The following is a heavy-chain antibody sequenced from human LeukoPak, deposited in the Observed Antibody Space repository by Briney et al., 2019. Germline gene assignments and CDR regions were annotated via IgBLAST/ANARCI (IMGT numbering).Heavy chain of an antibody. Sequence: GRSLRLSCAASGFTFSSYAMHWVRQAPGKGLEWVALISYDGSNKYYADSVTGRLSISRDNSKNTLYLQMNSLRAEDTAVYYCARDSAYESSVYWLDYWGQGTLVTVSS. J-gene: IGHJ4*02. CDR3: ARDSAYESSVYWLDY. CDR2: ISYDGSNK. CDR1: GFTFSSYA. V-gene: IGHV3-30-3*01. D-gene: IGHD3-22*01.